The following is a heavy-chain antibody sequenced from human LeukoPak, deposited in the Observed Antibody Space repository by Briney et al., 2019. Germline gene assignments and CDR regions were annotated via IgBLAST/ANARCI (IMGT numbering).Heavy chain of an antibody. CDR2: IYYSGST. D-gene: IGHD3-22*01. CDR3: ARLAEVIFDY. CDR1: GGSISSSSYY. Sequence: SETLSLTCSVSGGSISSSSYYWGWIRQPPGKGLEWIGSIYYSGSTYYNPSLKSRVTISVDTSKNQFSLKVSSVTAADTAVYYCARLAEVIFDYWGQGTLVTVSS. J-gene: IGHJ4*02. V-gene: IGHV4-39*07.